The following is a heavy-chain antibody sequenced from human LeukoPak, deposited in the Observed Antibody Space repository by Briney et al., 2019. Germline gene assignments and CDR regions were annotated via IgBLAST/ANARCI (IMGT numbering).Heavy chain of an antibody. Sequence: GASVKVSCKASGNTVTDYYMHWVRQAPGQGLEWMGWINPNSGATNYAQKFQGRVTMTRDTSITTAYMELRGLRSDDTAVYYCAKDAATGPYDYWGQGTLVTVSS. V-gene: IGHV1-2*02. CDR3: AKDAATGPYDY. CDR1: GNTVTDYY. CDR2: INPNSGAT. J-gene: IGHJ4*02. D-gene: IGHD6-13*01.